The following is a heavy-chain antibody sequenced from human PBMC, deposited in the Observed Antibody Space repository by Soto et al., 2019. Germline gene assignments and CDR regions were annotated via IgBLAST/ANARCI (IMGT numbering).Heavy chain of an antibody. V-gene: IGHV3-33*01. D-gene: IGHD3-22*01. Sequence: GGSLRLSCAASGFTFSSYGMHWVRQAAGKGLEWVAVIWYDGSNKYYADSVKGRFTISRDNSKNTLYLQMNSLRAEDTAVYYCARDRSMIRNYYGMDVWGQGTTVTVSS. CDR3: ARDRSMIRNYYGMDV. CDR1: GFTFSSYG. CDR2: IWYDGSNK. J-gene: IGHJ6*02.